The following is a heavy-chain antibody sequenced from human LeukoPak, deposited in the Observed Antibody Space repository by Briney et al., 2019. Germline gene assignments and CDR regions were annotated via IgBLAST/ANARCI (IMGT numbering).Heavy chain of an antibody. V-gene: IGHV3-9*01. CDR1: GFTFDDYA. CDR2: ISWNSGSI. J-gene: IGHJ4*02. D-gene: IGHD6-13*01. Sequence: AGGSLRLSCAASGFTFDDYAMHWVRQAPGKGLEWVSGISWNSGSIGYADSVKGRFTISRDNAKNSLYLQMNSLRAEDTALYYCAKAYSSSWYVLDYWGQGTLVTVSS. CDR3: AKAYSSSWYVLDY.